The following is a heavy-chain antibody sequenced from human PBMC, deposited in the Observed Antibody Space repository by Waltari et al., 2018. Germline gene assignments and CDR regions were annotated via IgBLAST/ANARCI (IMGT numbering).Heavy chain of an antibody. J-gene: IGHJ4*02. V-gene: IGHV3-33*01. D-gene: IGHD6-13*01. CDR3: ARDLGIAAAGGGYY. Sequence: QVQLVESGGGVVQPGRSLRLSCAASGFTFSSYGMHWVRPAPGKGLEGVAGILYDGSNKYYADSVKGRFTISRDNSKNTLYLQMNSLRAEDTAVYYCARDLGIAAAGGGYYWGQGTLVTVSS. CDR2: ILYDGSNK. CDR1: GFTFSSYG.